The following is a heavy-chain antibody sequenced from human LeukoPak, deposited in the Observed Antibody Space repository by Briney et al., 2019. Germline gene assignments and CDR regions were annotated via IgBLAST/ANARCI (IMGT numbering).Heavy chain of an antibody. CDR3: TRAGEVLPHEVFDI. J-gene: IGHJ3*02. Sequence: PGGSLRLSCAASGFTVSTTYMSWVRQPQGKGLEWVSIIDTDGSTYYGDSVRGRFTISRDISKNTVYLQMNSLRVKDTAVYFCTRAGEVLPHEVFDIWGQGTMVTVSS. D-gene: IGHD1-26*01. V-gene: IGHV3-53*01. CDR2: IDTDGST. CDR1: GFTVSTTY.